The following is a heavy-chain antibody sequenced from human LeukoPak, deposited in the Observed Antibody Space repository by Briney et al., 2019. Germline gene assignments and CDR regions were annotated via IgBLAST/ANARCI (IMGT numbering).Heavy chain of an antibody. J-gene: IGHJ5*02. D-gene: IGHD3-10*01. CDR3: ARVGPCGEFLLYIWFVP. Sequence: SSETLSLTCTVSGGSISSGDYYWSWIRQPPGKGLEWIGYIYYSGSTYYHPSLKSRVTISVDTSKNQFSLKLSSVTAADTAVYYCARVGPCGEFLLYIWFVPWGQGTLVTVSS. CDR2: IYYSGST. CDR1: GGSISSGDYY. V-gene: IGHV4-30-4*08.